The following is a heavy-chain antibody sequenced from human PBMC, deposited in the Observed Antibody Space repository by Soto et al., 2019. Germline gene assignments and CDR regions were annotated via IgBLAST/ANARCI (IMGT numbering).Heavy chain of an antibody. D-gene: IGHD2-2*01. CDR2: ISASGGST. V-gene: IGHV3-23*02. CDR1: GFTFSNYG. J-gene: IGHJ6*02. CDR3: AKEVVIAAVYGTDV. Sequence: PGGSLRLSCAASGFTFSNYGMSWVRQAPGKGLEWVSGISASGGSTYYGDSAKGRFSISRDNSKKTLYLQLNSLRAEDTAIYYCAKEVVIAAVYGTDVWGQGTTVTVSS.